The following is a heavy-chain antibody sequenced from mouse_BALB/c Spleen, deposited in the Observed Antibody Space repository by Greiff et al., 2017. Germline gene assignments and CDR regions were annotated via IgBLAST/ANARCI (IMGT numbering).Heavy chain of an antibody. J-gene: IGHJ2*01. CDR2: ISSGSSTI. CDR3: ARVYYGNFFDY. V-gene: IGHV5-17*02. CDR1: GFTFSSFG. D-gene: IGHD2-1*01. Sequence: EVKLMESGGGLVQPGGSRKLSCAASGFTFSSFGMHWVRQAPEKGLEWVAYISSGSSTIYYADTVKGRFTISRDNPKNTLFLQMTSLRSEDTAMYYCARVYYGNFFDYWGQGTTLTVSS.